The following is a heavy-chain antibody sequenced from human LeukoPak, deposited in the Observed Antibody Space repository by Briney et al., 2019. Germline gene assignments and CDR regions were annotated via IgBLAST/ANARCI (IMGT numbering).Heavy chain of an antibody. CDR3: AKAELGVDTFFDY. J-gene: IGHJ4*02. V-gene: IGHV3-23*01. D-gene: IGHD3-3*01. CDR1: GFTFSDYA. CDR2: LSGSGAGT. Sequence: GGSLRLSCSASGFTFSDYALGWVRQAPGRGLEWVATLSGSGAGTYYSDSVQGRFTISRDNSKRALFLQMNSLRAEDTAFYYCAKAELGVDTFFDYWGQGTLVTVSS.